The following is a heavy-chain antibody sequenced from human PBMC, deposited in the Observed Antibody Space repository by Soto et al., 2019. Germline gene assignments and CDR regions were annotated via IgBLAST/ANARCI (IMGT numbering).Heavy chain of an antibody. CDR1: GFTFSDYY. D-gene: IGHD1-7*01. V-gene: IGHV3-11*06. CDR3: ARGGVRGTTSRGQVYN. J-gene: IGHJ4*02. Sequence: QVQVVESGGGLVKPGGSLRLSCAASGFTFSDYYMNWIRQAPGKGLEWVSYISSSSDYTKYADSVKGRFTISRDNAKSSLYLQMNSLRAEDTAVYYCARGGVRGTTSRGQVYNWGQGTLVPVSS. CDR2: ISSSSDYT.